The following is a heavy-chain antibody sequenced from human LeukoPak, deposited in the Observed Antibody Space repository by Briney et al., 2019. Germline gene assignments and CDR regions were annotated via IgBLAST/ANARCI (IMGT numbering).Heavy chain of an antibody. V-gene: IGHV3-48*03. CDR1: GFTFSSYE. D-gene: IGHD4-17*01. CDR2: ISSSGSTI. CDR3: ARDSGYGDYVLTAYFDY. J-gene: IGHJ4*02. Sequence: GGSLRLSCAASGFTFSSYEMNWVRQAPGKGLEWVPYISSSGSTIYYADSVKGRFTISRDNAKNSLYLQMNSLRAEDTAAYYCARDSGYGDYVLTAYFDYWGQGTLVTVSS.